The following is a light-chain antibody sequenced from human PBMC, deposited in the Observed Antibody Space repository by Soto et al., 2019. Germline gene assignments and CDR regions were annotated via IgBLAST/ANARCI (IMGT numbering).Light chain of an antibody. Sequence: DIQMTQSPATLSGSVGDRVTITCRASQTISSGLAWYQQKPGKAPKLLIYKGSTIKSGVPSRFSGSGSGTVFTLTISILEPDDFATYYCQNDSSYSDAFGQGTKVELK. CDR3: QNDSSYSDA. J-gene: IGKJ1*01. CDR1: QTISSG. CDR2: KGS. V-gene: IGKV1-5*03.